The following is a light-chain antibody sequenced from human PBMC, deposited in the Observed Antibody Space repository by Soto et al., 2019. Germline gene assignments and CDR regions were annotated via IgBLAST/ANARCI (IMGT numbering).Light chain of an antibody. CDR3: QQYYSFPYT. CDR1: QSISSW. J-gene: IGKJ2*01. CDR2: KAS. Sequence: DSQMTQSPSTLSASVGDRVTITCRASQSISSWLAWYQQKPGKAPKLLIYKASSLESGVPSRFSGSGSGTEFTLNISSLQPDDFATYYCQQYYSFPYTFGQGTKLEIK. V-gene: IGKV1-5*03.